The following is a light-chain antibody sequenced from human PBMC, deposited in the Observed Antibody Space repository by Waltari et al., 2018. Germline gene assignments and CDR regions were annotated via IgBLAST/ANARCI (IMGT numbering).Light chain of an antibody. J-gene: IGKJ4*01. Sequence: DIVMTQSPLSLPVTPGEPASISCWSSQSLLHSNGYNYLDWYLQKQGQSPQLLIYLGSNRAAGVPDRFSGSGSGTDFTLKISRVEAEDVGVYYCMQALQTPLTFGGGTKVEIK. V-gene: IGKV2-28*01. CDR1: QSLLHSNGYNY. CDR3: MQALQTPLT. CDR2: LGS.